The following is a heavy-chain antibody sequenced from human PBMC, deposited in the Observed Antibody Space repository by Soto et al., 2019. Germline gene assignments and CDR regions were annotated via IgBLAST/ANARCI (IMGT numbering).Heavy chain of an antibody. D-gene: IGHD3-9*01. CDR1: GFTFSSYE. Sequence: GGSLRISCAASGFTFSSYEMNWVRQAPGKGLEWVSYISSSGSTIYYADSVKGRFTISRDNAKNSLYLQMNSLRAEDTAVYYCAREKDILTGYADGMDVWGQGTTVTVSS. V-gene: IGHV3-48*03. CDR2: ISSSGSTI. CDR3: AREKDILTGYADGMDV. J-gene: IGHJ6*02.